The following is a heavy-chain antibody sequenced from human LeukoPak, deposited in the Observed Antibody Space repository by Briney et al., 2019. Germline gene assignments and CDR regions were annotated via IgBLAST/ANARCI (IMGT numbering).Heavy chain of an antibody. J-gene: IGHJ4*02. CDR1: GYTFTSYG. V-gene: IGHV1-18*01. D-gene: IGHD3-9*01. CDR2: ISAYNGNT. Sequence: ASVKVSCKASGYTFTSYGISWVRQAPGQGLEWMGWISAYNGNTNYAQKLQGRVTMTTDTSTSTAYMELRSLRSDDTAVYYCSGGYDILAGYYFFDYWGQGTLVTVSS. CDR3: SGGYDILAGYYFFDY.